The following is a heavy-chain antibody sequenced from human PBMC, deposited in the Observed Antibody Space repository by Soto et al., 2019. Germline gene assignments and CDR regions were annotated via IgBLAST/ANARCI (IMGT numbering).Heavy chain of an antibody. CDR2: INHSGST. J-gene: IGHJ6*02. CDR3: AREFGSGSYLGFPYYCYGMDV. V-gene: IGHV4-34*01. Sequence: SETLSLTCAVYGGSFSGYYWSWIRQPPGKGLEWIGEINHSGSTDHKPSPKSRVTISVDTRTNQSSLKLSSVTAADTAVYYCAREFGSGSYLGFPYYCYGMDVWGQGTTVTVSS. CDR1: GGSFSGYY. D-gene: IGHD3-10*01.